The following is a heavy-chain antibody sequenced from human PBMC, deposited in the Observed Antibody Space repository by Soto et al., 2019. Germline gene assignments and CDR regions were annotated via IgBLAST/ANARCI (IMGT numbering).Heavy chain of an antibody. J-gene: IGHJ6*02. CDR1: GYDFTAYD. CDR3: GRGPSPRAPAGGTPYYYAMDV. V-gene: IGHV1-8*02. D-gene: IGHD6-13*01. Sequence: GASVKVPCKASGYDFTAYDINWVRQASGQGLEWMGWMNPINGATGTARRFQGRVSLSRNTATGTAYLELTSLRSDDTAVYYCGRGPSPRAPAGGTPYYYAMDVWGQGTTVTVSS. CDR2: MNPINGAT.